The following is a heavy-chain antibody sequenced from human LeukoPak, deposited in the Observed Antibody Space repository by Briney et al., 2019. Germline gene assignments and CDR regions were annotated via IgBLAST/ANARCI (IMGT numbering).Heavy chain of an antibody. CDR2: VSRSGGST. J-gene: IGHJ4*02. D-gene: IGHD6-19*01. V-gene: IGHV3-23*01. Sequence: PGGSLRLSCAASGFTFSTYVMSWVRQAPGKGLEWVSSVSRSGGSTYYADSVKGRFTISRDNSKNTLDLQMNSLRAEDTAVYYCAPLAVAGPGFDYWGQGTLVTVSS. CDR1: GFTFSTYV. CDR3: APLAVAGPGFDY.